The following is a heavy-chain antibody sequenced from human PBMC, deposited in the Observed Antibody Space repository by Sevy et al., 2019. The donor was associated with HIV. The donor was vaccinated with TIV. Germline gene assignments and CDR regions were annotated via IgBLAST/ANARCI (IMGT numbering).Heavy chain of an antibody. J-gene: IGHJ5*02. Sequence: ASVKVSCKVSGYTHTKLSIHWVRQAPGKGLEWMGDFDPQDGETIYAERFQGRLTMTVDTSTDTAYMELSSLTSEDTAVYYCATVGLRYYSGASSYQGDWFDPWGQRTLVTVSS. D-gene: IGHD2-15*01. V-gene: IGHV1-24*01. CDR1: GYTHTKLS. CDR3: ATVGLRYYSGASSYQGDWFDP. CDR2: FDPQDGET.